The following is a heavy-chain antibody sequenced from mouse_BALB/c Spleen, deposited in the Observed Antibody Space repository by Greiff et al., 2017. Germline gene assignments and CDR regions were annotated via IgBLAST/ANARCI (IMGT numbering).Heavy chain of an antibody. V-gene: IGHV5-6-2*01. CDR1: GFTFSSYY. J-gene: IGHJ3*01. D-gene: IGHD2-1*01. Sequence: DVMLVESGGGLVKLGGSLKLSCAASGFTFSSYYMSWVRQTPEKRLELVAAINSNGGSTYYPDTVKGRFTISRDNAKNTLYLQMSSLKSEDTALYYCARHGYGNSFAYWGQGTLVTVSA. CDR3: ARHGYGNSFAY. CDR2: INSNGGST.